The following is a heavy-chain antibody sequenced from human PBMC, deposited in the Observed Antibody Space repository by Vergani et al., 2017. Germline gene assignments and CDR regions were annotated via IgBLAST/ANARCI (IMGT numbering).Heavy chain of an antibody. J-gene: IGHJ6*02. V-gene: IGHV3-30*18. D-gene: IGHD4-11*01. CDR2: ISYDGSNK. Sequence: QVQLVESGGGLVQPGRSLRLSCAASGFTFSSYGMHWVRQAPGKGLEWVAVISYDGSNKYYADSEKGRFTISRDNSKNTLYLQMNSLRAEDTAVYYCAKDPSSPTVTSDYYYYYGMDVWGQGTTVTVSS. CDR3: AKDPSSPTVTSDYYYYYGMDV. CDR1: GFTFSSYG.